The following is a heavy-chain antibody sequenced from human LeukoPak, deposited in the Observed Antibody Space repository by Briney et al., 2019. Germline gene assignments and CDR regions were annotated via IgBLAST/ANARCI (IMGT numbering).Heavy chain of an antibody. CDR1: RFIFSSYH. J-gene: IGHJ4*02. V-gene: IGHV3-23*01. CDR3: AKGRGYSGYDSIHDY. CDR2: ISGSGGST. Sequence: GGSLRLSCAGSRFIFSSYHMHWVRQAPGKGLEWVSAISGSGGSTYYADSVKGRFTISRDNSKNTLYLQMNSLRAEDTAVYYCAKGRGYSGYDSIHDYWGQGTLVTVSS. D-gene: IGHD5-12*01.